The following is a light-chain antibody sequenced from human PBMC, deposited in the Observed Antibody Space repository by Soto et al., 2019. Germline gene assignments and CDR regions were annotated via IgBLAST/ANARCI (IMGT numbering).Light chain of an antibody. CDR2: KAA. J-gene: IGKJ2*01. Sequence: DIQLTQSPSTLSASVGDRVTITCRASQSISSWLAWYQQKPGKAPKLLIYKAASLESGVPSRFSGSGSGTEFTLTISSLHPDDFATYYCQQYNSYVYTCVKGTKLDIK. CDR3: QQYNSYVYT. CDR1: QSISSW. V-gene: IGKV1-5*03.